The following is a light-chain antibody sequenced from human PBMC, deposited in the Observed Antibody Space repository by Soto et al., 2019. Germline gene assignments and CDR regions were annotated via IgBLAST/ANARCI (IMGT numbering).Light chain of an antibody. CDR2: AAS. CDR1: QSISSY. J-gene: IGKJ3*01. CDR3: QQRYSTLFS. V-gene: IGKV1-39*01. Sequence: DIQMTQSPSSLSASVGDRVTITCRASQSISSYLNWYQQKPGKAPKLLIYAASSLQSGVRSRFSGSESRTDFTLDISALQLEDFATSYCQQRYSTLFSFGPGTKVEI.